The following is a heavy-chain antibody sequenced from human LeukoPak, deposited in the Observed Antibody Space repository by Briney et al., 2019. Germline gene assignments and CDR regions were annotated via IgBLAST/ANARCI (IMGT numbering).Heavy chain of an antibody. CDR1: GGSISSSSYY. Sequence: SETLSLTCTVSGGSISSSSYYWGWIRQPPGKGLEWIGSIYYSGSTYYNPSLKSRVTISVDTSKNQFSLKLSSVTAADTAVYYCARALGNDRPANEIDYWGQGTLVTVSS. J-gene: IGHJ4*02. CDR3: ARALGNDRPANEIDY. V-gene: IGHV4-39*07. D-gene: IGHD3-22*01. CDR2: IYYSGST.